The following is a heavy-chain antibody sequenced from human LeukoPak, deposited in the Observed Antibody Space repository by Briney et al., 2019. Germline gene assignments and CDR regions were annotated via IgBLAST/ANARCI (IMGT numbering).Heavy chain of an antibody. D-gene: IGHD3-10*01. CDR2: IYTSGST. CDR3: ARDHGAFYYYGSGSCAFDI. Sequence: PSETLSLTCTVSGGSISSYYWSWIRQPAGKGLEWIGRIYTSGSTNYNPSLKSRVTMSVDTSKNQFSLKLSSVTAADTAVYYCARDHGAFYYYGSGSCAFDIWGQGTMVTVSS. J-gene: IGHJ3*02. V-gene: IGHV4-4*07. CDR1: GGSISSYY.